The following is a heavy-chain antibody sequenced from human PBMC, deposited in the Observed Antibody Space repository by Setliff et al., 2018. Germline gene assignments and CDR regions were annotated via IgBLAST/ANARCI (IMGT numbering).Heavy chain of an antibody. D-gene: IGHD3-16*01. V-gene: IGHV1-69*05. CDR3: ARVRRPGQGEPDAFDI. Sequence: VASVKVSCKASGGTFSSYAISWVRQAPGQGLEWMGGIIPIFGTANYAQKFQGRVTITTDESTSTAYMELSSLRSEDTAVYYCARVRRPGQGEPDAFDIWGQGTMVTVSS. J-gene: IGHJ3*02. CDR1: GGTFSSYA. CDR2: IIPIFGTA.